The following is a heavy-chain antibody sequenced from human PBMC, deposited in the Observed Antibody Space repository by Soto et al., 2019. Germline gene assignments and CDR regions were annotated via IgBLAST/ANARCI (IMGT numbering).Heavy chain of an antibody. V-gene: IGHV1-8*01. CDR1: GYTFTNND. CDR3: ARMATSGTLNWFDP. Sequence: QVQLVQSGAQVKKPGASVKVSCKASGYTFTNNDISWVRQATGQRLEWMGWMNPNSANTGYAQKFQGRVSMTRNTSISTAYMELSSLRSDDTAIYYCARMATSGTLNWFDPWGQGTLVIVSS. CDR2: MNPNSANT. J-gene: IGHJ5*02.